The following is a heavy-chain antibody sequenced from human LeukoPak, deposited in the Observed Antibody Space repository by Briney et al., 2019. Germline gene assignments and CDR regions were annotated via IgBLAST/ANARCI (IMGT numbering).Heavy chain of an antibody. J-gene: IGHJ4*02. V-gene: IGHV3-33*01. D-gene: IGHD6-19*01. CDR2: VWYDGTNK. Sequence: PGRSLRLSCAASGFTFSSYGMHWLRQAPGKGLEWVADVWYDGTNKYYADSVKGRFTISRDNSKNTLYLQMNSLRAEDTAVYYCARDPGVRWLVGFDYWGQGTLVTVSS. CDR1: GFTFSSYG. CDR3: ARDPGVRWLVGFDY.